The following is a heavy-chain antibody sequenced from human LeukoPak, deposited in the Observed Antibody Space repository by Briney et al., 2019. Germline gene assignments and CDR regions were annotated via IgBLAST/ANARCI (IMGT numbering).Heavy chain of an antibody. J-gene: IGHJ4*02. D-gene: IGHD6-19*01. V-gene: IGHV1-3*03. CDR3: ARVGAVAGTVSNY. Sequence: ASVKVSCKASGYTFTSYAMHWGRLAPGQRLEWMGWINAGNGNTKYSQEFQGRVTITRDTSASTAYMELSSLRSEDTAVYYCARVGAVAGTVSNYWGQGTLVTVSS. CDR2: INAGNGNT. CDR1: GYTFTSYA.